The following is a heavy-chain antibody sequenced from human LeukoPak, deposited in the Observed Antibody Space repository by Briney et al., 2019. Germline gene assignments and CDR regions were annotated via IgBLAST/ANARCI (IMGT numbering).Heavy chain of an antibody. Sequence: SETLSLTCAVSGYSISSGYYWGWIRQPPGKGLEWIGSIYHSGSTYYNPSLKSRVTISVDTSKNQFSLKLSSVTAADTAVYYCAGSREISGYSTYYFDYWGQGTLVTVSS. D-gene: IGHD3-22*01. J-gene: IGHJ4*02. CDR2: IYHSGST. CDR1: GYSISSGYY. CDR3: AGSREISGYSTYYFDY. V-gene: IGHV4-38-2*01.